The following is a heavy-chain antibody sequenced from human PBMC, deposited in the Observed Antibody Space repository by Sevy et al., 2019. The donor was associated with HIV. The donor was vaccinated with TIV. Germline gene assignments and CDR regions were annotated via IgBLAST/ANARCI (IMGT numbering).Heavy chain of an antibody. D-gene: IGHD6-13*01. V-gene: IGHV1-18*01. CDR1: GYTFNSYG. Sequence: ASVKVSCKASGYTFNSYGINWVRQAPGQGLEWMGRISAYNANTNYAQNLQDRVTMTSDTSTSTAYMELWSLRSDDTVVYFCARDKIAATGVMDYWGQGTLVTVSS. CDR3: ARDKIAATGVMDY. J-gene: IGHJ4*02. CDR2: ISAYNANT.